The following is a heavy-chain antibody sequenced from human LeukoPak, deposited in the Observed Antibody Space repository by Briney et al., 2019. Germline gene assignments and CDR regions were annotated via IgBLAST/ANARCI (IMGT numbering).Heavy chain of an antibody. V-gene: IGHV4-59*01. J-gene: IGHJ6*03. CDR1: SGSISDYF. D-gene: IGHD4-11*01. CDR3: ARVDYSNYYYYYMDV. Sequence: SETLSLTCTVSSGSISDYFWSWIRQPPGKGLEYIGYIFHRGITNSNPSLESRLIMSMDTSKRQFSLKLSSVTAADTAVYYCARVDYSNYYYYYMDVWGKGTTVTVSS. CDR2: IFHRGIT.